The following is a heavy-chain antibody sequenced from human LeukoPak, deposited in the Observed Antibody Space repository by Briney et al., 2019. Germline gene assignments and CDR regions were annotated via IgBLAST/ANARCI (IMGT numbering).Heavy chain of an antibody. V-gene: IGHV3-74*01. D-gene: IGHD4-17*01. Sequence: GRSLRLSCAASGFTFSDYWMHWVRQAPGKGLEWVSRINSDGSSISYADSVKGRFTISRDNAKNTLYLQMHSLRAEDTALYYCAREGWSARNGEYLAGGMDVWAQGTTVTVSS. CDR2: INSDGSSI. CDR3: AREGWSARNGEYLAGGMDV. CDR1: GFTFSDYW. J-gene: IGHJ6*02.